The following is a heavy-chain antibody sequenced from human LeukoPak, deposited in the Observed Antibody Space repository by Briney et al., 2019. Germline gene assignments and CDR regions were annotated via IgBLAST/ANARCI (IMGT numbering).Heavy chain of an antibody. CDR3: ASEAIRGYYYYNLDV. J-gene: IGHJ6*03. CDR1: GFIFSSYW. Sequence: PGGSLRLSCAASGFIFSSYWLSWVRQAPGKGLEWVANIKHDGSEINYVDSVNGRFTVSRDNAENSLYLQMNNLRAEDTAVYYCASEAIRGYYYYNLDVWGKGTTVTISS. CDR2: IKHDGSEI. V-gene: IGHV3-7*01. D-gene: IGHD2-21*01.